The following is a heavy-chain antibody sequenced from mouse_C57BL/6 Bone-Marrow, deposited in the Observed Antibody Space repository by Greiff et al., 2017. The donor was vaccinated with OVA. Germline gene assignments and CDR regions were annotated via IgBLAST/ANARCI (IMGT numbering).Heavy chain of an antibody. J-gene: IGHJ3*01. D-gene: IGHD1-1*01. CDR1: GYTFTSYW. Sequence: VQLQQSGTVLARPGASVKMSCKTSGYTFTSYWMHWVKQRPGQGLEWIGAIYPGNSDTSYNQKFKGKAKLTAVTSASTAYMDLSSLTNEDSAVYYCTRSPYYGSSPWFAYWGQGTLVTVSA. CDR3: TRSPYYGSSPWFAY. CDR2: IYPGNSDT. V-gene: IGHV1-5*01.